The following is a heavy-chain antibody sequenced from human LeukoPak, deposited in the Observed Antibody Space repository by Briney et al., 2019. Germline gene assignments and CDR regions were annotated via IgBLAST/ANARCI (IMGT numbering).Heavy chain of an antibody. V-gene: IGHV1-69*13. CDR2: IIPIFGTA. D-gene: IGHD1-1*01. J-gene: IGHJ4*02. Sequence: SVKVSCKASGGTFSSYTISWVRQAPGQGLEWMGGIIPIFGTANYAQKFQGRVTITADESTSTAYMELSSLRSEDTAVYYCASRDNWNDPFDYWGQGTLVTVSS. CDR1: GGTFSSYT. CDR3: ASRDNWNDPFDY.